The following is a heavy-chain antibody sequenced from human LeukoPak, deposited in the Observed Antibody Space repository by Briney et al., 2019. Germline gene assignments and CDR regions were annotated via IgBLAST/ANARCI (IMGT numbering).Heavy chain of an antibody. D-gene: IGHD1-26*01. Sequence: GASVKVSCKASGYTFTGHYMHWVRQAPGQGLEWMGLINPSGSSTIYAQKFQGRVTMTRDMSTSTDYMELSSLRSDDTAVYYCARDNLVGNTAWWFDPWGQGTLVTVSS. CDR1: GYTFTGHY. J-gene: IGHJ5*02. CDR2: INPSGSST. V-gene: IGHV1-46*01. CDR3: ARDNLVGNTAWWFDP.